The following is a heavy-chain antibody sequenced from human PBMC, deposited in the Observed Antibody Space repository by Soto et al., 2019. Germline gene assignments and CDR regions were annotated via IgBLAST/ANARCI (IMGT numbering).Heavy chain of an antibody. J-gene: IGHJ4*02. D-gene: IGHD2-8*02. Sequence: NPSETLSLTCTVSGGSISSGGYYWSWIRQHPGKGLEWIGYIYYSGSTYYNPSLKSRVTISVDTSKNQFSLKLSSVTAADTAVYYCARHPNSTVFDYWGQGTLVPVS. CDR1: GGSISSGGYY. CDR2: IYYSGST. V-gene: IGHV4-31*03. CDR3: ARHPNSTVFDY.